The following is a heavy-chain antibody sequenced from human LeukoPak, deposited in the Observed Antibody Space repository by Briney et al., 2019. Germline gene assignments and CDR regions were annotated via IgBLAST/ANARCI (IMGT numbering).Heavy chain of an antibody. CDR3: ARDARDGSGTYLRIFDR. CDR2: IYYSGSI. D-gene: IGHD3-22*01. V-gene: IGHV4-61*01. Sequence: SETLSLTRTVSGYSISSGYYWGWIRQPPGKGLEWIGYIYYSGSINYNPSLKSRVTISVDTSKNQFSLKLSSVTAADTAVYYCARDARDGSGTYLRIFDRWGQGTLVTVSS. CDR1: GYSISSGYY. J-gene: IGHJ5*02.